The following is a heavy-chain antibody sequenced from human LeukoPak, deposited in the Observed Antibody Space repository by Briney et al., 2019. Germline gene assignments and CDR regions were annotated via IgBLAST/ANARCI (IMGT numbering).Heavy chain of an antibody. V-gene: IGHV4-34*01. D-gene: IGHD3-22*01. CDR3: ARGRDYYDSSGYFGASRRTLFDY. J-gene: IGHJ4*02. Sequence: SETLSLTCAVYGGSFSGYYWSWIRQPPGKGLEWIGEINHSGSTNYNPSLKSRVTISVDTSKNQFSLKLSSVTAADTAVYYCARGRDYYDSSGYFGASRRTLFDYWGQGTLVTVSP. CDR2: INHSGST. CDR1: GGSFSGYY.